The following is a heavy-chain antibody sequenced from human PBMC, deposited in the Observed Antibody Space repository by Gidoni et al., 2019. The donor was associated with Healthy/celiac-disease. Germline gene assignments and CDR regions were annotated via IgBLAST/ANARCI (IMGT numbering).Heavy chain of an antibody. CDR3: ARDTIAAAEMVAGDY. J-gene: IGHJ4*02. CDR1: GYSFTSYA. Sequence: QVQLVQSGAEVKKPGASVMVSCKASGYSFTSYAMHWVRQAPGQRLEWMGWINAGNGNTKYSQKFQGRVTITRDTSASTAYMELSSLRSEDTAVYYCARDTIAAAEMVAGDYWGQGTLVTVSS. V-gene: IGHV1-3*01. CDR2: INAGNGNT. D-gene: IGHD6-13*01.